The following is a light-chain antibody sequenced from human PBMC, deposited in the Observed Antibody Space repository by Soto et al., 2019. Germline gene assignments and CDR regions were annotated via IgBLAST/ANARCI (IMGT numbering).Light chain of an antibody. CDR1: NSDVANYDY. V-gene: IGLV2-14*01. CDR2: EVT. CDR3: CSHTISGAPV. J-gene: IGLJ2*01. Sequence: QSALTQPASVSGSPGQSITLSCTGANSDVANYDYVSWYRQYPGLAPQVIISEVTNRPSVISDRFSGSKSANTAYLTISGLQAEDEADYYSCSHTISGAPVFGGGTKVTVL.